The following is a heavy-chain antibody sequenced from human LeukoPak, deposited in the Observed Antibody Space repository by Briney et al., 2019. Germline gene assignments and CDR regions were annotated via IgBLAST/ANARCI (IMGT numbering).Heavy chain of an antibody. J-gene: IGHJ4*02. D-gene: IGHD6-19*01. CDR2: ITSNGGKT. CDR1: GYTFSAYS. CDR3: ARWGGRYPFDY. V-gene: IGHV3-64*01. Sequence: GGSLRLSCAASGYTFSAYSMHWVRQAPGKGLEFVSAITSNGGKTYYANSVKGRFTISRDNSKNTLYLQMSSLKTEDMAVYYCARWGGRYPFDYWGQGTLVTVSS.